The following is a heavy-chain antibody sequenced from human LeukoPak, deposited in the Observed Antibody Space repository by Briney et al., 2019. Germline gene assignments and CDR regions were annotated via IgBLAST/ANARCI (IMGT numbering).Heavy chain of an antibody. J-gene: IGHJ3*02. Sequence: GGSLRLSCAASGFTFSSYAMTWVRQAPGKGLEWVSTISATGGSTYYADSVQGRFTISRDNSKNTLYLQMNSLRPEDTAVYYCAKLLRVGGTNEAFDIWGQGTMVTVSS. V-gene: IGHV3-23*01. CDR1: GFTFSSYA. CDR3: AKLLRVGGTNEAFDI. D-gene: IGHD1-26*01. CDR2: ISATGGST.